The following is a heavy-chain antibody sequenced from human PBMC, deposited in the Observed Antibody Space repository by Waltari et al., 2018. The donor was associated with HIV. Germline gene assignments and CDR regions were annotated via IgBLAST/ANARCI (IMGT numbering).Heavy chain of an antibody. D-gene: IGHD3-3*01. CDR2: IYHSGST. V-gene: IGHV4-4*02. CDR1: GGSISSSNW. Sequence: QVQLQESGPGMVKPSGTLYLNCAVSGGSISSSNWWSWVRQPPGKGLDWIGEIYHSGSTNYTPSLKSRVTISVDKSKNQFSLKLSSVTAADTAVYYCARGIGVPDLYYFDYWGQGTLVTVSS. J-gene: IGHJ4*02. CDR3: ARGIGVPDLYYFDY.